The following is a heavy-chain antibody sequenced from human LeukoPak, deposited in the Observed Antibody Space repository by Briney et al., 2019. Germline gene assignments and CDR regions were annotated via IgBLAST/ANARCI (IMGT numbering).Heavy chain of an antibody. CDR1: GGSISSSNW. Sequence: SETLSLTCAVSGGSISSSNWWSWVRQPPGKGLEWIGEIYHSGSTNYNPSLKSRVTISVDKSKNQFSLKLSSVTAADTAVYYCARDQSFTFGGVIAPGYYFDYWGQGTLVTVSS. CDR2: IYHSGST. J-gene: IGHJ4*02. V-gene: IGHV4-4*02. D-gene: IGHD3-16*02. CDR3: ARDQSFTFGGVIAPGYYFDY.